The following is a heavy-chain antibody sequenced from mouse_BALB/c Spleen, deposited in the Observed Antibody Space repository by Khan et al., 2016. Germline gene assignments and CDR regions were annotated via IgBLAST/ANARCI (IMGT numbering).Heavy chain of an antibody. Sequence: EVQLVESGPGLVKPSQSLSLTCTVTGYSITSYYAWNWIRQFPGNKLEWMGYISYSGSTCYNPSLKSRISITRDTSKNQFFLQLNSVTPEDTATYDCARYYRDYSAMGYWGQGTSVTVST. D-gene: IGHD2-14*01. V-gene: IGHV3-2*02. J-gene: IGHJ4*01. CDR1: GYSITSYYA. CDR3: ARYYRDYSAMGY. CDR2: ISYSGST.